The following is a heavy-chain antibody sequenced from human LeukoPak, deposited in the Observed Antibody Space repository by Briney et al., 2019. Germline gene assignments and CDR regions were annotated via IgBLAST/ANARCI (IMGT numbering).Heavy chain of an antibody. D-gene: IGHD5-18*01. V-gene: IGHV4-59*01. J-gene: IGHJ4*02. CDR1: GASISSSY. Sequence: SSETLSLTCTVSGASISSSYWNWIRQTPGKGLEWIGHIYYSGSTNYNPSLQSRVTMSVDTAKRQFSLKLSSVTAADTAVYYCARGGEQPTAMVTYWGQGTLVTVSS. CDR2: IYYSGST. CDR3: ARGGEQPTAMVTY.